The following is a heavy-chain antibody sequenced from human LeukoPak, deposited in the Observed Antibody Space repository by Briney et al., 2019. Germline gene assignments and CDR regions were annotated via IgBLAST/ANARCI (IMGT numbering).Heavy chain of an antibody. CDR3: ANSPIGTARYSFDY. Sequence: PSETLSLTCGVYGGSFSNYYRNWLRQPPGKGLEWIGEINHSGSTNYNPSLMSRVTISVDTSKNQFSLKLTSVTAADTAVYYCANSPIGTARYSFDYWGQGTLVTVSS. CDR2: INHSGST. D-gene: IGHD6-6*01. V-gene: IGHV4-34*01. J-gene: IGHJ4*02. CDR1: GGSFSNYY.